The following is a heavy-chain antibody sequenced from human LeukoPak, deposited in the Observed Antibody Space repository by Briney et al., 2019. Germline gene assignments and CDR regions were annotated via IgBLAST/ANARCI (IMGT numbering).Heavy chain of an antibody. CDR2: INHSGST. CDR1: GGSFSGYY. CDR3: ARLDSGDHGNIPH. J-gene: IGHJ1*01. Sequence: SETLSLTCAVYGGSFSGYYWSWIRQPPGKGLEWIGEINHSGSTNYNPSLNSRVTISVETSKNQFSLRLNSVTAADTAIYYCARLDSGDHGNIPHWGQGTLVTVSS. D-gene: IGHD1-26*01. V-gene: IGHV4-34*01.